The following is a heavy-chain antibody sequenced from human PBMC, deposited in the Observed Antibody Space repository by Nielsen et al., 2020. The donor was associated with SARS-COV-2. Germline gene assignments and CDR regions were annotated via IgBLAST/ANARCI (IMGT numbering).Heavy chain of an antibody. CDR3: ARSIAAAAWFDP. D-gene: IGHD6-13*01. Sequence: GSLRLSCAVSGGSISSSNWWSWVRQPPGKGLEWIGYIYYSGSTNYNPSLKSRVTISVDTSKNQFSLKLSSVTAADTAVYYCARSIAAAAWFDPWGQGTLVTVSS. V-gene: IGHV4-4*02. CDR1: GGSISSSNW. CDR2: IYYSGST. J-gene: IGHJ5*02.